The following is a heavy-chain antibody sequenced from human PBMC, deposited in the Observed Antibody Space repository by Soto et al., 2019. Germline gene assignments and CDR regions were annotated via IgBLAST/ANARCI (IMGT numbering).Heavy chain of an antibody. Sequence: EVQLVESGGGLVQPGGSLRLSCAASGFTFSSYWMTWVRQAPGRGLEWVANINEDGSVKGYVDSVKGRFTISRDNARNSLKLQMNSLRAEDTAVYYCARDIPNGACYLHYWGQGTLVTVSS. CDR1: GFTFSSYW. CDR3: ARDIPNGACYLHY. CDR2: INEDGSVK. J-gene: IGHJ4*02. V-gene: IGHV3-7*01. D-gene: IGHD1-26*01.